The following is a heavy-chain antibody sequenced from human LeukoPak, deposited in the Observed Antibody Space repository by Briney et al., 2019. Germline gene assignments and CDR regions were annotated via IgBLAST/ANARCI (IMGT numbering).Heavy chain of an antibody. V-gene: IGHV3-33*01. Sequence: PGRSLRLSCAASGFTFSSYGMHWVRQAPGKGLEWVAVIWYDGSNKYYADSVKGRFTISRDNSKNTLYLQMNSLRAEDTAVYYCARTKDYNLFNPGSEGTLVTLPS. CDR3: ARTKDYNLFNP. J-gene: IGHJ5*02. CDR1: GFTFSSYG. CDR2: IWYDGSNK.